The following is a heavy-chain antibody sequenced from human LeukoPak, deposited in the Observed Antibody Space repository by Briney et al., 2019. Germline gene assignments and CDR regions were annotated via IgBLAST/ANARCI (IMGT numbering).Heavy chain of an antibody. CDR2: IYYSGST. D-gene: IGHD2-2*01. Sequence: SETLSLTCTVSGGSISSYYWSWIRQPPGKGLEWIGYIYYSGSTKYNPSLKSRVTISVDTSKNQFSLKLSSVTAADTAVYYCARRGPPQLYFDYWGQGTLVTVSS. CDR3: ARRGPPQLYFDY. V-gene: IGHV4-59*08. J-gene: IGHJ4*02. CDR1: GGSISSYY.